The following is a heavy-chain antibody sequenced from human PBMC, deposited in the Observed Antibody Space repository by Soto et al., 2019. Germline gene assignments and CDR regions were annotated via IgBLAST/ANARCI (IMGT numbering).Heavy chain of an antibody. J-gene: IGHJ6*02. CDR2: IYYSGST. CDR3: ARDKNNMDV. Sequence: PSETLSLTCTVSGGSISSYYWSWIRQPPGKGLEWIGYIYYSGSTNYNPSLKSRVTISVDTSKNHFSLKLSSVTAADTAVYYCARDKNNMDVWGQGTTVTVSS. V-gene: IGHV4-59*01. CDR1: GGSISSYY.